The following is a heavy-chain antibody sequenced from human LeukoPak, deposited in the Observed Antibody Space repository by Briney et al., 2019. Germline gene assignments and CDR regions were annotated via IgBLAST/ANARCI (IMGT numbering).Heavy chain of an antibody. Sequence: GGSPRLSCAASGFTFSSYSMNWVRQAPGKGLEWVSSISSSSSYIYYADSVKGRFTISRDNAKNSLYLQMNSLRAEDTAVYYCARDRDYGDYSEFDPWGQGTLVTVSS. CDR1: GFTFSSYS. CDR3: ARDRDYGDYSEFDP. J-gene: IGHJ5*02. V-gene: IGHV3-21*01. CDR2: ISSSSSYI. D-gene: IGHD4-17*01.